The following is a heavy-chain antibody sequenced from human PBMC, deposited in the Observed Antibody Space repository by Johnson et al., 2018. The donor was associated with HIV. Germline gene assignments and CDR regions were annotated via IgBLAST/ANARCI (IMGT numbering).Heavy chain of an antibody. CDR2: ISGSGSII. Sequence: QMQLVESGGGLVKPGGSLRVSCAASGFTFRDYHMSWIRQAPGKGVEWLSYISGSGSIIYYADSVKGRVTISRDNAKNSLYLQMNSLRAEDTAVYYCARDLSGSYRSDAFDIWGQGTMVTVSS. J-gene: IGHJ3*02. V-gene: IGHV3-11*04. CDR3: ARDLSGSYRSDAFDI. D-gene: IGHD1-26*01. CDR1: GFTFRDYH.